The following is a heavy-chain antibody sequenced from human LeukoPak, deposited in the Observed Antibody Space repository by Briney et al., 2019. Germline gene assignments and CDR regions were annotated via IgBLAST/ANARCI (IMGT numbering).Heavy chain of an antibody. CDR3: AKDFRIGYSAHFDY. Sequence: GGSLRLSCVGSGFTFRSHAMSWVRQAPEKGLEFVSGIYENGGTTYYADSVKGRFSISRDNSKNTLYLQMDSLKGEDTAVYYCAKDFRIGYSAHFDYWGQGALVTVSS. CDR1: GFTFRSHA. D-gene: IGHD2-21*01. V-gene: IGHV3-23*01. CDR2: IYENGGTT. J-gene: IGHJ4*02.